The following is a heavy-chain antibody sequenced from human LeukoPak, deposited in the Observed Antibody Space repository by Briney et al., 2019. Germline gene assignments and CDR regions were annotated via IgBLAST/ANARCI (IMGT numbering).Heavy chain of an antibody. Sequence: PGGSLRLSCAASGFAFWDYSMNWVRQAPGKGLEWVSTIDSRSSDIHYADSVRGRLTISRDNAKNSLYLQMNSLRAEDTAVYYCVRDWGGYGLDVCGQGSTVTVS. CDR1: GFAFWDYS. CDR3: VRDWGGYGLDV. D-gene: IGHD3-16*01. V-gene: IGHV3-21*01. J-gene: IGHJ6*02. CDR2: IDSRSSDI.